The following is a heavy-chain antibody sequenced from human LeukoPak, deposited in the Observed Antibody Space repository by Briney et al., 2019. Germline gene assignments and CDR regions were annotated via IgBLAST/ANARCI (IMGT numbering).Heavy chain of an antibody. CDR1: TFSVTNAW. D-gene: IGHD2-15*01. V-gene: IGHV3-15*01. CDR3: TTGGYIVVVPGGGEKKAATGY. CDR2: IKSKTDGGTT. Sequence: GGSLRLSCAASTFSVTNAWMSWVRQAPGKGLEWVGRIKSKTDGGTTDYAAPVKGRFTISRDDSKNTLYLQMNSLKTEDTAVYYCTTGGYIVVVPGGGEKKAATGYWGQGTLVTVSS. J-gene: IGHJ4*02.